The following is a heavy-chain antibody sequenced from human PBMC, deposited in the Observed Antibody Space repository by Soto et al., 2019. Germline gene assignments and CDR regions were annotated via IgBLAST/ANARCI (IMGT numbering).Heavy chain of an antibody. Sequence: QVQLVQSGAEVKKPGASVKVSCKASGYTFTGYYMHWVRQAPGQGLEWMGWINPNSGGTNYAQKFQGWVTMTRDTSISTAYMELSRLRSDDTAVYYCAREQASSSWYDTGYPVYWVQGTLVTVSS. J-gene: IGHJ4*02. CDR2: INPNSGGT. V-gene: IGHV1-2*04. D-gene: IGHD6-13*01. CDR1: GYTFTGYY. CDR3: AREQASSSWYDTGYPVY.